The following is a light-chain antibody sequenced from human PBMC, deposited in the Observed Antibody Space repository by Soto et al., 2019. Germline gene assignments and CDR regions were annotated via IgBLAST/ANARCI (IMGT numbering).Light chain of an antibody. Sequence: DIVMTQSPDSLAVSLGERATINCKSSQSVLYSSNNKNYLAWYQQNPGQPPKLLIYWASTRESGVPDRFSGSGSGTDFNLTINSLQAEDVAVYYCHQYYNTAFTFGPGTKVYIK. CDR3: HQYYNTAFT. J-gene: IGKJ3*01. CDR2: WAS. V-gene: IGKV4-1*01. CDR1: QSVLYSSNNKNY.